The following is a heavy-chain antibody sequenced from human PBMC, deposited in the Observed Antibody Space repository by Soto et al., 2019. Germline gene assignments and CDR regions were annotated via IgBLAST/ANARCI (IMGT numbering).Heavy chain of an antibody. V-gene: IGHV1-24*01. J-gene: IGHJ1*01. Sequence: GASVKLSCKVSGYTITELSMHWVRQAPGKGLEWMGGFDPEDGETIYAQKFQGRVTMTEDTSTDTAYMELSSLRSEDTAVYYCATDRGSSAAGTFQHWGQGTLVTVSS. CDR3: ATDRGSSAAGTFQH. D-gene: IGHD6-25*01. CDR1: GYTITELS. CDR2: FDPEDGET.